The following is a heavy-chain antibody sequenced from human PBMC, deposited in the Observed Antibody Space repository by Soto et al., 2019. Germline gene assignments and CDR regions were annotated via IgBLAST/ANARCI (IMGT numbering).Heavy chain of an antibody. J-gene: IGHJ6*02. CDR3: ARTDRDFYGLDV. Sequence: EVQLVESGGGLVRPGGSLRLSCEASGFTFRNYDMHWVRQGTGKGLEWVSGISAAGDPDYADSVEGRFTISRENVQNSFFLQMNSLRVGDTVVYYCARTDRDFYGLDVWGQGTTVIVSS. CDR1: GFTFRNYD. CDR2: ISAAGDP. V-gene: IGHV3-13*05.